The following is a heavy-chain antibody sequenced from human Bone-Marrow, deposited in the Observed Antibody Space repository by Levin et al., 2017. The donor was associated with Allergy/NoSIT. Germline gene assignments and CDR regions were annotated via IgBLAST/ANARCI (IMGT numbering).Heavy chain of an antibody. Sequence: TGESLKISCKGSGYSFTSYWIGWVRQMPGKGLEWMGIIYPGDSDTRYSPSFQGQVTISADKSISTAYLQWSSLKASDTAMYYCAREDPEYSSSGGWFDPWGQGTLVTVSS. D-gene: IGHD6-6*01. CDR3: AREDPEYSSSGGWFDP. CDR2: IYPGDSDT. CDR1: GYSFTSYW. V-gene: IGHV5-51*01. J-gene: IGHJ5*02.